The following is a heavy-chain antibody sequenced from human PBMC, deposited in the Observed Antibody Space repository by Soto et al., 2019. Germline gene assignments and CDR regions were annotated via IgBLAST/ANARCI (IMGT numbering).Heavy chain of an antibody. Sequence: QVQLQESGPGLVRPSQTLSLTCTVSGGSLNSGGYFWSWIRQVPGKGLEWIGYVYSGDIAYYNPSLQSRVTISLDTSKKQFSLTLTSVTAADTAIYFCAREVMTSATRGWFDPWGQVTLVTVSS. D-gene: IGHD4-17*01. CDR3: AREVMTSATRGWFDP. CDR1: GGSLNSGGYF. J-gene: IGHJ5*02. V-gene: IGHV4-31*03. CDR2: VYSGDIA.